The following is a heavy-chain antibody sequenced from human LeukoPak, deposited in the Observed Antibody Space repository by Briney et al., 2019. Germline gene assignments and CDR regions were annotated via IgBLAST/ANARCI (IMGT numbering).Heavy chain of an antibody. CDR3: ARVGGISGSFDY. CDR2: IYTSGST. CDR1: GGSISSYY. J-gene: IGHJ4*02. V-gene: IGHV4-4*09. D-gene: IGHD6-19*01. Sequence: SETLSLTCTVSGGSISSYYWSWIRQPPGKGLEWIGYIYTSGSTNYNPSLKSRVTISVDTSKNQFSLKLSSATAADTAVYYCARVGGISGSFDYWGQGTLVTVSS.